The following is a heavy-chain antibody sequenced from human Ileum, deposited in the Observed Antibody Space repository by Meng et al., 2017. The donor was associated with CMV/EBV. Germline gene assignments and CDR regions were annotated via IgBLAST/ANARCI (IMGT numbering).Heavy chain of an antibody. CDR2: INPNSGGP. CDR3: ARVRPAEYLQH. V-gene: IGHV1-2*06. CDR1: GYTFTGYY. Sequence: QVQPWQSEAEIKKPGASVKVSCKTSGYTFTGYYMHWVRQAPGQGLEWMGRINPNSGGPNYAQKFQGRVTMTRDTSISTAYLELSRLRSDDTAVYFCARVRPAEYLQHWGQGTLVTVSS. D-gene: IGHD3-10*01. J-gene: IGHJ1*01.